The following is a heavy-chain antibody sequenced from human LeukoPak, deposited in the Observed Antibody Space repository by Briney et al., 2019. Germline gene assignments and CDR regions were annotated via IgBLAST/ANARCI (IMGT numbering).Heavy chain of an antibody. J-gene: IGHJ4*02. CDR2: ISGSGGST. D-gene: IGHD5-24*01. CDR1: GFTFSSYA. V-gene: IGHV3-23*01. Sequence: PGGSLRLSCAASGFTFSSYAMSWVRQAPGKGLEWVSAISGSGGSTYYADSVKGRFTISRDNSKNTLYLQMNSLRAEDTAVYYCAKKRHGYNEVGTCDYWGQGTLVTVSS. CDR3: AKKRHGYNEVGTCDY.